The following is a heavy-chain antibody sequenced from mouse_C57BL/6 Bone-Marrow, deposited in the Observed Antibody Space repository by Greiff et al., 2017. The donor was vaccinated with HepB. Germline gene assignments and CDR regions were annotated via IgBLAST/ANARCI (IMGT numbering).Heavy chain of an antibody. D-gene: IGHD1-1*01. CDR3: ANYYGSSYDYAMDY. CDR2: ISSGSSTI. J-gene: IGHJ4*01. CDR1: GFTFSSYG. V-gene: IGHV5-6*01. Sequence: DVHLVESGGDLVKPGGSLKLSCAASGFTFSSYGMSWVRQTPDKRLEWVATISSGSSTIYYADTVKGRFTISRDNAKNTLFLQMTSLRSEDTAMYYCANYYGSSYDYAMDYWGQGTSVTVSS.